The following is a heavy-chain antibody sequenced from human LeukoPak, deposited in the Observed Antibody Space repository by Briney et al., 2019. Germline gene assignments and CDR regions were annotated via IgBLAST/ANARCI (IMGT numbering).Heavy chain of an antibody. CDR2: ISSSSSYT. V-gene: IGHV3-11*06. CDR1: GFTFSDYY. D-gene: IGHD2-21*02. CDR3: ARDLLSGDCLDY. Sequence: GGSLRLSCAASGFTFSDYYMSWIRQAPGKGLEWASYISSSSSYTNYADSVKGRFTISRDNAKNSLYLQMNSLRAEDTAVYYCARDLLSGDCLDYWGQGTLVTVSS. J-gene: IGHJ4*02.